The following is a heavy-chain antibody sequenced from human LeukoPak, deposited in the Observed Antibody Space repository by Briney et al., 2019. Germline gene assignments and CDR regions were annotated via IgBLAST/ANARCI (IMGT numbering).Heavy chain of an antibody. Sequence: GGSLRLSCAASGFIFGPFAMHWVRQAPGKGLEWVAVISYDGSNKYYADSVKGRFTISRDNSKNTLYLQMNSLRAEDTAVYYCARARRKNTSIPYDYWGQGTLVTVSS. D-gene: IGHD2-2*02. CDR2: ISYDGSNK. V-gene: IGHV3-30-3*01. CDR3: ARARRKNTSIPYDY. CDR1: GFIFGPFA. J-gene: IGHJ4*02.